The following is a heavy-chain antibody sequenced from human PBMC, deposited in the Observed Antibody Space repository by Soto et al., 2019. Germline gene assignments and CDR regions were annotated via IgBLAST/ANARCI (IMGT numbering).Heavy chain of an antibody. D-gene: IGHD2-15*01. CDR3: TRSHHGTPRFSGSAAWY. Sequence: SETLSLTCTISAGTISSGGYYWSWIRQPPGKGLEWIGYISHSGNTYYNSSLKSRVTISEDTSKNQFSLRLSSMTDDSASFYFYTRSHHGTPRFSGSAAWY. CDR2: ISHSGNT. CDR1: AGTISSGGYY. J-gene: IGHJ2*01. V-gene: IGHV4-30-4*02.